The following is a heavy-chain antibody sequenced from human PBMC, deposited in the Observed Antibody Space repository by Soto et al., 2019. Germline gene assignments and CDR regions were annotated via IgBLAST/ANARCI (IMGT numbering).Heavy chain of an antibody. D-gene: IGHD3-10*01. Sequence: PGGSLRLSGAASGFSFSNHGMQWVRQAPGKGLTSVAVISYDGNVKYYTDSVKGRFTISRDNSQSTLFLQMDSLRPEDAAVYYCAKDLKVSGGFHGSLNYYYGMDVWGQGTTVTVSS. J-gene: IGHJ6*02. CDR2: ISYDGNVK. CDR1: GFSFSNHG. CDR3: AKDLKVSGGFHGSLNYYYGMDV. V-gene: IGHV3-30*18.